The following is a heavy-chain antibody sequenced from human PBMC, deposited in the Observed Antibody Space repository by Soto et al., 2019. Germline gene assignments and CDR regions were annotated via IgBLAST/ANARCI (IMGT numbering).Heavy chain of an antibody. V-gene: IGHV1-2*02. Sequence: QVQLVQSGAEVKKPGASVKVSCKASGYTFTGYYMHWVRQAPGQGLEWMGWINPNSGDTNYAQKYQGRVTMTRDTYISPAYMDLSSLRSDDTAVYYCARGPGIAAAGKFDYWGQGTLLTVSS. CDR3: ARGPGIAAAGKFDY. D-gene: IGHD6-13*01. CDR2: INPNSGDT. J-gene: IGHJ4*02. CDR1: GYTFTGYY.